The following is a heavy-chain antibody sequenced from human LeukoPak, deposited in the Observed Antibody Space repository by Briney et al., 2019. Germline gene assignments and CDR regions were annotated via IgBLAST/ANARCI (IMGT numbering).Heavy chain of an antibody. CDR2: IFHSGST. Sequence: SETLSLTCTVSDGSIFSTNYWSWVRQPPGKGLEWIGQIFHSGSTSYSPSLKNRVTISADKSKNQFSLKLSSVTAADTAVYYCARVGYDILTGSHYQYYYYMDVWGKGTTVTISS. CDR1: DGSIFSTNY. J-gene: IGHJ6*03. V-gene: IGHV4-4*02. D-gene: IGHD3-9*01. CDR3: ARVGYDILTGSHYQYYYYMDV.